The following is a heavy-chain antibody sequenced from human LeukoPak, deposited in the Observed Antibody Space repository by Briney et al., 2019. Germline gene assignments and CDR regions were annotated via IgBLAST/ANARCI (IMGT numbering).Heavy chain of an antibody. Sequence: GGSLRLSCTASGFTVGDYTMSWFRQAPGKGLEWVSIISGSGTVTYYADSVKGRFTISRDNSKNTLYLQMNSLRAEDTAVYYCAKTSVGEGRIIGSGYFDNWGQGTLVTVSS. CDR3: AKTSVGEGRIIGSGYFDN. CDR1: GFTVGDYT. D-gene: IGHD2-15*01. V-gene: IGHV3-23*01. J-gene: IGHJ4*02. CDR2: ISGSGTVT.